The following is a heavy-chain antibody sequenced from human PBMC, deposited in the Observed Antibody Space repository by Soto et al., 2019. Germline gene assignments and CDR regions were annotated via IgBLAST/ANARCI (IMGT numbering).Heavy chain of an antibody. Sequence: QVQLVESGGGVVQPGRSLRLSCAPSGFTFSSYGMHWVRQAPGKGLEWVAVISYDGSNKYYADSVKGRFTMSRDNSKNTVHLQMNSLRSEDTAVYYCANELLVLTYYDFWSGYSTADYWGQGTLVTVSS. CDR1: GFTFSSYG. J-gene: IGHJ4*02. CDR3: ANELLVLTYYDFWSGYSTADY. V-gene: IGHV3-30*18. CDR2: ISYDGSNK. D-gene: IGHD3-3*01.